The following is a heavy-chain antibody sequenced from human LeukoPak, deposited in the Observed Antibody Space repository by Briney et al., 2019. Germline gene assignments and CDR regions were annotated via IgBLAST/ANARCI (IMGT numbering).Heavy chain of an antibody. J-gene: IGHJ4*02. CDR3: ARDLGGYSYGTDY. CDR1: GGTFSSYA. V-gene: IGHV1-69*05. D-gene: IGHD5-18*01. Sequence: ASVKVSCKASGGTFSSYAISWVRQAPGQGLEWMGRIIPIFGTANYARKFQGRVTITTDESTSTAYMELSSLRSEDTAVYYCARDLGGYSYGTDYWGQGTLVTVSS. CDR2: IIPIFGTA.